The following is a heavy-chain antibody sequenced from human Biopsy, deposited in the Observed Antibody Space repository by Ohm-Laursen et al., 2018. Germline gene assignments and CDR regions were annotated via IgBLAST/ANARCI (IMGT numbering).Heavy chain of an antibody. Sequence: SLRLSCTASRFTFSTYGMHWVRQAPGKGLEWVAVISFDGSDQKYADSVKGRFTISRDNSKNTLYLQMNSLGAEDTAVFYCVKDRGAAGTDYYYGMDVWGQGTTVTVSS. CDR2: ISFDGSDQ. V-gene: IGHV3-30*18. D-gene: IGHD3-10*01. J-gene: IGHJ6*02. CDR1: RFTFSTYG. CDR3: VKDRGAAGTDYYYGMDV.